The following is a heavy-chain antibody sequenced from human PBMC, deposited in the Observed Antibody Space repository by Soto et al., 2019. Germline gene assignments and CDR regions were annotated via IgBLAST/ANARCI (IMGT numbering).Heavy chain of an antibody. CDR3: ARASSSSSAADY. J-gene: IGHJ4*02. CDR1: GESISSGGYY. CDR2: IYDSESA. D-gene: IGHD6-6*01. V-gene: IGHV4-31*03. Sequence: QVQLQESGPGLVKASQTLSLICSVSGESISSGGYYWSWIRHHPGKGLEWIGYIYDSESAYYNPSHKSRVTISMDTSKNHFAMKLSSVTAADTAVYYWARASSSSSAADYWGQGTLISVSA.